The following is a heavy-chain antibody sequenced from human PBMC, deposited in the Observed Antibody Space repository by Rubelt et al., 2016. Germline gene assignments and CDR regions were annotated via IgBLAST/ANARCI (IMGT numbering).Heavy chain of an antibody. CDR1: GGSFSGYY. CDR3: ARHKTGEHFDY. Sequence: QVQLQQWGAGLLKPSETLSLICAVYGGSFSGYYWSWIRQPPGKGLEWIGEINHSGSTYYNPSLKSRVTISVDTSMNQLSRKLSSVTAADTAVYYCARHKTGEHFDYWGQGTLVTVSS. D-gene: IGHD7-27*01. V-gene: IGHV4-34*01. J-gene: IGHJ4*02. CDR2: INHSGST.